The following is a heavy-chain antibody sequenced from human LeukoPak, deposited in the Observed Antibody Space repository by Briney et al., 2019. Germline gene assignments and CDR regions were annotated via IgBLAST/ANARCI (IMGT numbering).Heavy chain of an antibody. CDR2: ISGGTT. D-gene: IGHD3-10*01. V-gene: IGHV3-23*01. CDR3: AKSVYGSGNY. CDR1: GLTFSNYG. J-gene: IGHJ4*02. Sequence: GGSLRLSCAASGLTFSNYGMHWVRQAPGKGLEWVSSISGGTTYYADSVKGRFTISRDNSKNIVSLQMNSLRAEDTAVYYCAKSVYGSGNYWGQGTLVTVSS.